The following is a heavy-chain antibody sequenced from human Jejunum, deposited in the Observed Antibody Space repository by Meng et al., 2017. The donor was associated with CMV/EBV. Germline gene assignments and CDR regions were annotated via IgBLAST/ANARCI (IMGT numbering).Heavy chain of an antibody. CDR2: INDDGTWS. CDR1: GFTFRSSW. CDR3: EGGDGY. J-gene: IGHJ4*02. Sequence: SLKISWAASGFTFRSSWMSWVRQAPGKGLEWVANINDDGTWSQYVDSVKGRFIISRDNAQNSLYLQMNSLRVDDTAMYFCEGGDGYWGRGTLVTVSS. V-gene: IGHV3-7*04.